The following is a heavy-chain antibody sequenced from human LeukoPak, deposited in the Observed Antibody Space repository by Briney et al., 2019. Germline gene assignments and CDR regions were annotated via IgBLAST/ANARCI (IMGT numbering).Heavy chain of an antibody. D-gene: IGHD3-10*01. CDR1: GGSFSGYY. CDR3: ARLYHYGSGSPRDY. Sequence: SETRSLTCAVYGGSFSGYYWSWIRQPPGKGLEWIGEINHSGSTNYNPSLKSRVTISVDTSKNQFSLKLSSVTAADTAVYYCARLYHYGSGSPRDYWGQGTLVTVSS. V-gene: IGHV4-34*01. CDR2: INHSGST. J-gene: IGHJ4*02.